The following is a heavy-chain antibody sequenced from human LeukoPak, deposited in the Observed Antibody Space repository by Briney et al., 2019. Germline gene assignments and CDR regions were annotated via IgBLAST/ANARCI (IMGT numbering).Heavy chain of an antibody. CDR3: AKDRKYSGIYPYYFDS. CDR2: TRYEGNNY. Sequence: GGCLRLSWAASGFTFSSYGMHWVRQDPGKGLDWVAFTRYEGNNYYNAAPVKGRFTISRDNSKNTLYLQMNSLRAEDTAVYYCAKDRKYSGIYPYYFDSWGQGTLVIVSS. CDR1: GFTFSSYG. V-gene: IGHV3-30*02. J-gene: IGHJ4*02. D-gene: IGHD1-26*01.